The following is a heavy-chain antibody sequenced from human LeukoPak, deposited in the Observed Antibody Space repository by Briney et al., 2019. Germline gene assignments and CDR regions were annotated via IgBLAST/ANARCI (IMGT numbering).Heavy chain of an antibody. V-gene: IGHV1-18*04. Sequence: ASVKVSCKASGYTFTGYYMHWVRQAPGQGLEWMGWISAYNGNTNYAQKLQGRVTMTTDTSTSTAYMELRSLRSDDTAVYYCARDLSDSSGYYYENWFDPWGQGTLVTVSS. J-gene: IGHJ5*02. CDR1: GYTFTGYY. CDR2: ISAYNGNT. CDR3: ARDLSDSSGYYYENWFDP. D-gene: IGHD3-22*01.